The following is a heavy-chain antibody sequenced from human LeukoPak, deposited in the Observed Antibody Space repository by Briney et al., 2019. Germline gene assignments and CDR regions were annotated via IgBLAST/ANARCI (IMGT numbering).Heavy chain of an antibody. V-gene: IGHV1-18*01. Sequence: ASVKVSCKASGYTFTSSYINWVRQAPGQRLEWMGWISAYNGRTNYAQKFQGRVTMTTDSSTSTAYMDLTSLRSDDTAVYYCARGGTYYPRIDYWGQGTLVTVSS. D-gene: IGHD1-26*01. CDR2: ISAYNGRT. CDR3: ARGGTYYPRIDY. J-gene: IGHJ4*02. CDR1: GYTFTSSY.